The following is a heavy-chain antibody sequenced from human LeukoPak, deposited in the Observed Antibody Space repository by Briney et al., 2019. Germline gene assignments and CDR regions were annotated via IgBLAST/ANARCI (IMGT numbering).Heavy chain of an antibody. V-gene: IGHV1-2*02. J-gene: IGHJ5*02. Sequence: ASVKVSCKASGYSFTGYYIHWVRQAPGQGLEWMGWTNPNSGVTKYEQKFQGRVTMTRDTSISTAYMELSSLRSDDTAVYYCARGAVGYSGYDNWFDPWGQGTLVTVSS. CDR1: GYSFTGYY. CDR3: ARGAVGYSGYDNWFDP. D-gene: IGHD5-12*01. CDR2: TNPNSGVT.